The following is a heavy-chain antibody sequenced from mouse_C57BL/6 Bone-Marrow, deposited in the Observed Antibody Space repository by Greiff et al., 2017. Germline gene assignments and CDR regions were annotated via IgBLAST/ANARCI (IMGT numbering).Heavy chain of an antibody. CDR3: ARQRYDYEVAWFAY. Sequence: QVQLQQPGPELVQPGASVKLSCKASGYTFTSYWMHWVKQRPGRGLEWIGRIDPNSGGAKYNEKFKSKATLTVDKPSSPAYMQLSSLTSDDSAVDYCARQRYDYEVAWFAYWGQGTLVTVSA. J-gene: IGHJ3*01. CDR2: IDPNSGGA. D-gene: IGHD2-4*01. V-gene: IGHV1-72*01. CDR1: GYTFTSYW.